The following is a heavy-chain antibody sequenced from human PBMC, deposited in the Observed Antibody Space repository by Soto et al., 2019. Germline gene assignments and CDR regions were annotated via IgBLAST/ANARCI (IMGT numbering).Heavy chain of an antibody. CDR3: AGGYDYGASQTPDYFYYGMDV. Sequence: ASVKVSCKASGYTFTSYGISWVRQAPGQGLEWMGWISAYNGNTNYAQKLQGRVTMTTDTSTSTDYMELRSLTTDDTAVYYCAGGYDYGASQTPDYFYYGMDVWGEGTKVTVS. V-gene: IGHV1-18*01. D-gene: IGHD3-10*01. J-gene: IGHJ6*02. CDR1: GYTFTSYG. CDR2: ISAYNGNT.